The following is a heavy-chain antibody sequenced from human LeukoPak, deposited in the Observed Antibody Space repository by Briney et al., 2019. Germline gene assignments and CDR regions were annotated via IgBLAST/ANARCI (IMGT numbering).Heavy chain of an antibody. V-gene: IGHV4-59*01. CDR3: ARVRGDYGEDYYYYYMDV. CDR1: GDSISSDY. Sequence: SETLSLTCTVSGDSISSDYWSWIRQPPGKGLEWITYIYYSGSINYNPSLKSRVTISIDPSKTQFSLQLSSVTAADTAVYFCARVRGDYGEDYYYYYMDVWGKGTTVTISS. D-gene: IGHD4-17*01. CDR2: IYYSGSI. J-gene: IGHJ6*03.